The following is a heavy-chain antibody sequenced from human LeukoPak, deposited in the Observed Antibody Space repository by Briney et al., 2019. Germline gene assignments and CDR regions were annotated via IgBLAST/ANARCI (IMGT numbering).Heavy chain of an antibody. V-gene: IGHV3-20*04. Sequence: GGSLRLSCAASGFTFDDYGMSWVRQAPGKGLEWVSGINWNGGSTGYADSVKGRFTISRDNAKNSLYLQMNSLRAEDTAVYYCARDPGYCSGGSCYSLDYWGQGTLVTVSS. J-gene: IGHJ4*02. D-gene: IGHD2-15*01. CDR3: ARDPGYCSGGSCYSLDY. CDR2: INWNGGST. CDR1: GFTFDDYG.